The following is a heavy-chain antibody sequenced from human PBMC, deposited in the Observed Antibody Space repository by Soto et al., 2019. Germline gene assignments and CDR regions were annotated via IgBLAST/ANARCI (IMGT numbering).Heavy chain of an antibody. CDR2: IWYDGSNK. J-gene: IGHJ6*02. CDR3: ARELAAAGHYYYYYYGMDV. V-gene: IGHV3-33*01. D-gene: IGHD6-13*01. Sequence: SLRLSCAASGFTFSSYGMHWVRQAPGKGLEWVAVIWYDGSNKYYADSVKGRFTISRDNSKNTLYLQMNSLRAEDTAVYYCARELAAAGHYYYYYYGMDVWGQGTTVTVSS. CDR1: GFTFSSYG.